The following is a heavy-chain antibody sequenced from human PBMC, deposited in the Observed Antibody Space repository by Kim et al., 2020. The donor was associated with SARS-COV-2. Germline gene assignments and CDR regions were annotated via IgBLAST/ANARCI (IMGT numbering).Heavy chain of an antibody. V-gene: IGHV4-31*02. Sequence: PSLKSRVTISVDTSKNQFSLKLSSVTAADTAVYYCARAAITIFGVNWFDPWGQGTLVTVSS. J-gene: IGHJ5*02. D-gene: IGHD3-3*01. CDR3: ARAAITIFGVNWFDP.